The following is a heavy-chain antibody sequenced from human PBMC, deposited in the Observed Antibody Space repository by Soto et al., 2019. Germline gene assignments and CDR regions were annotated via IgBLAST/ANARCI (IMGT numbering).Heavy chain of an antibody. V-gene: IGHV1-2*04. D-gene: IGHD3-9*01. J-gene: IGHJ2*01. CDR2: VNPKRGDA. CDR1: GYKFTDYY. Sequence: QVVLVQSGAEVKKPGDSVKVSCKSSGYKFTDYYIHWVRQAPGQGPEWMGWVNPKRGDAVYAQKFQGWVTMTRDTATTTAYLEVNRLKPDDTAVYFCARDPGLPGRYWDFDLWGRGTLVTVSS. CDR3: ARDPGLPGRYWDFDL.